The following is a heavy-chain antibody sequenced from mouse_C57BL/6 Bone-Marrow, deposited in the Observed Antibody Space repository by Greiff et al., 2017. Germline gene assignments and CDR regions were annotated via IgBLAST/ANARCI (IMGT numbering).Heavy chain of an antibody. CDR1: GYTFTSYW. Sequence: QVQLKQPGAELVMPGASVKLSCKASGYTFTSYWMHWVKQRPGQGLEWIGEIDPSDSYTNYNQKFKGKSTLTVDKSSSTAYMQLSSLTSEDSAVFYCAREDGYDVFAYGGRGTLVTVSA. D-gene: IGHD2-2*01. CDR2: IDPSDSYT. CDR3: AREDGYDVFAY. J-gene: IGHJ3*01. V-gene: IGHV1-69*01.